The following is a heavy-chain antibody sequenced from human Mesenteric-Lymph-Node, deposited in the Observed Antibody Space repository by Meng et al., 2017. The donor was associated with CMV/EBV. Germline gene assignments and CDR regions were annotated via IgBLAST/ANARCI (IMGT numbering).Heavy chain of an antibody. V-gene: IGHV1-69*06. CDR2: IIPSTHAP. Sequence: SVKVSCKASGGTFGTYSISWVRQAPGQRFEWVGGIIPSTHAPNYSQKSQGRVTVSAETSTTTVYLELSSLTFNDSAVYYCAGEDRAGYNDAFDVWGQGTMVTVSS. D-gene: IGHD5-24*01. CDR1: GGTFGTYS. CDR3: AGEDRAGYNDAFDV. J-gene: IGHJ3*01.